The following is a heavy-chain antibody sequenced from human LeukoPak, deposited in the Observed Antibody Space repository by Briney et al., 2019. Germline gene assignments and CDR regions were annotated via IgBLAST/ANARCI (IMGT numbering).Heavy chain of an antibody. CDR2: SRVGNGGA. Sequence: WGSLRLSCAAAGFTFSTSDMTWVRPAQGQGLEGFASSRVGNGGAYYGDAVKRRFTISRDNSQNTRDLQMNGMRAEDTAIYYCAKGSCGADVCFYFYYMHVWGKGTTVTVAS. J-gene: IGHJ6*03. D-gene: IGHD2-21*02. CDR1: GFTFSTSD. CDR3: AKGSCGADVCFYFYYMHV. V-gene: IGHV3-23*01.